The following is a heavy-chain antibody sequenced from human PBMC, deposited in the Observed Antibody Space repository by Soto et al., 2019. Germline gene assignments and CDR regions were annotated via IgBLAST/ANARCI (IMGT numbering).Heavy chain of an antibody. Sequence: QAQLVQSGAEVKKPGASVKVSCKASGYTFTSYDINWVRQAPGQGLEWRGWMDPNSGTTGYAQDFQARVTMTRNISINTAHMELSRLRSEDTAVYYCARERKFDFWRKGLDVWGQGTTVTVSS. CDR2: MDPNSGTT. J-gene: IGHJ6*02. CDR1: GYTFTSYD. CDR3: ARERKFDFWRKGLDV. V-gene: IGHV1-8*01. D-gene: IGHD3-3*01.